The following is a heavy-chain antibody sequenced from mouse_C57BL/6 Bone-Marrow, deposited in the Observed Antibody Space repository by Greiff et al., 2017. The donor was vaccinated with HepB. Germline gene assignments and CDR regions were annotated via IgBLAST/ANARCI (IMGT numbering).Heavy chain of an antibody. Sequence: VQLKQSGPELVKPGASVKIPCKASGYTFTDYNMDWVKQSHGKSLEWIGDINPNNGGTIYNQKFKGKATLTVDKSSSTAYMELRSLTSEDTAVYYCARRPTDYYAMDYWGQGTSVTVSS. V-gene: IGHV1-18*01. CDR1: GYTFTDYN. CDR3: ARRPTDYYAMDY. J-gene: IGHJ4*01. D-gene: IGHD1-1*01. CDR2: INPNNGGT.